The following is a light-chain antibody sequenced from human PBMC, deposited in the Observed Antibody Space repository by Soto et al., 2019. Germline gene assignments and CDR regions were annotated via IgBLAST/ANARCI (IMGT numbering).Light chain of an antibody. CDR2: GAS. Sequence: EIVLTQSPGTLSLSPGERATLSCRASRDVSSSYLAWYQQKPGQAPRLLIYGASGRATGIPARFSGSGSETDFTLTISRLEPEDFAVXXXXXXXXXLTFXXGTKVDIK. J-gene: IGKJ4*01. CDR1: RDVSSSY. CDR3: XXXXXXLT. V-gene: IGKV3-20*01.